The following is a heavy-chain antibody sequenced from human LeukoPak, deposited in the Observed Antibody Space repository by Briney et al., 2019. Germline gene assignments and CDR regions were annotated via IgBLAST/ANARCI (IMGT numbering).Heavy chain of an antibody. CDR2: ISGSGGST. J-gene: IGHJ4*02. Sequence: PGGSLRLSCAASGVTFSSYAMGWGREAPGKGLGWVSAISGSGGSTYYADSVKGRVTISRDNSKNTVFLQMDSQRAEDTAIYYCANLYRSGWYFDYWGQGTLVTVSS. CDR3: ANLYRSGWYFDY. V-gene: IGHV3-23*01. CDR1: GVTFSSYA. D-gene: IGHD6-19*01.